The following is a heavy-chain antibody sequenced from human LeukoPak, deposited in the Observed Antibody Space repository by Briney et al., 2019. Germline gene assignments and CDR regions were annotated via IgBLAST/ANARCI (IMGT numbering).Heavy chain of an antibody. CDR2: ITSNGGST. V-gene: IGHV3-64D*06. CDR1: GFTFSSYA. CDR3: VKGRCSGSSCYGGDY. J-gene: IGHJ4*02. Sequence: GGSLRLSCSASGFTFSSYATNWVRQAPGKGLEYVSAITSNGGSTYYADSVKGRFTISRDNSKNTLYLQMSSLRAEDRAVYYCVKGRCSGSSCYGGDYWGQGTLVTVSS. D-gene: IGHD2-2*01.